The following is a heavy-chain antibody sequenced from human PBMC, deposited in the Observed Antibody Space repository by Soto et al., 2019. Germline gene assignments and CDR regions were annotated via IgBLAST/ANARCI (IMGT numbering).Heavy chain of an antibody. CDR3: ARSGDDLEAFDI. D-gene: IGHD2-21*02. V-gene: IGHV4-61*08. J-gene: IGHJ3*02. CDR1: GASISSGDYY. CDR2: IYYSGST. Sequence: SETLSLTCTVSGASISSGDYYWSWIRQPPGKGLEWIGYIYYSGSTNYNPSLKSRVTISVDTSKNQFSLKLSSVTAADTAVYYCARSGDDLEAFDIWGQGTMVTVSS.